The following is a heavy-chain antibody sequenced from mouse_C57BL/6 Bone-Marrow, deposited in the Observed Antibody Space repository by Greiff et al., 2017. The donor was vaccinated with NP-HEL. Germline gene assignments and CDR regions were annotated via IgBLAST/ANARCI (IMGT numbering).Heavy chain of an antibody. D-gene: IGHD2-1*01. V-gene: IGHV2-6*01. CDR2: IWGVGST. Sequence: VQLQQSGPGLVAPSQSLSITCTVSGFSLTSYGVDWVRQSPGKGLEWLGVIWGVGSTNYNSALKSRLSISKDNSKSHVFLKMNSLQTDDTAMYYWASLYYGNYGDYAMDYWGQGTSVTVSS. CDR3: ASLYYGNYGDYAMDY. J-gene: IGHJ4*01. CDR1: GFSLTSYG.